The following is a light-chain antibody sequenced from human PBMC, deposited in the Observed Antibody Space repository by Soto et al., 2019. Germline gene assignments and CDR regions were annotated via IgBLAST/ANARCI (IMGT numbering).Light chain of an antibody. J-gene: IGKJ4*01. CDR1: QSVSSNH. CDR3: QLYGSSPLT. V-gene: IGKV3-20*01. Sequence: EIVLTQSPGTLSLSPGERATLSCRASQSVSSNHLTWYQQKPGQAPRLLIYGASSRATGIPDRFSGSGSGTDFTLTISRLEPEDFAVYYCQLYGSSPLTFGGGTKVEIK. CDR2: GAS.